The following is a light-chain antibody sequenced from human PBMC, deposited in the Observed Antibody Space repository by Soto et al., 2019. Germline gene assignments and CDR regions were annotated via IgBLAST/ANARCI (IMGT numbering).Light chain of an antibody. CDR1: QSVDSTF. V-gene: IGKV3-20*01. CDR2: GAS. J-gene: IGKJ1*01. Sequence: EIVLTQSTGSLSLSPGESATLSCRASQSVDSTFFAWYQKKPGQAPRLLIYGASKRATGVPDRFSGSGSGTDFTLTISRLEPEDFAVYYCQQYMSSVTFGQGTKVEI. CDR3: QQYMSSVT.